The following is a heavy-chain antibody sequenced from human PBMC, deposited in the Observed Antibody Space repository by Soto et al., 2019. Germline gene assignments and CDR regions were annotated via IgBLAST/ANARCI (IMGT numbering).Heavy chain of an antibody. V-gene: IGHV4-34*01. CDR2: INHSGST. CDR1: GGSFSGYY. J-gene: IGHJ6*04. Sequence: SETLSLTCAVYGGSFSGYYWSWIRQPPGKGLEWIGEINHSGSTNYNPSLKSRVTISVDTSKNQFSLKLSSVTAADTAVYYCASLIVVVPAATVEAMDVWGKGTTVTVSS. D-gene: IGHD2-2*01. CDR3: ASLIVVVPAATVEAMDV.